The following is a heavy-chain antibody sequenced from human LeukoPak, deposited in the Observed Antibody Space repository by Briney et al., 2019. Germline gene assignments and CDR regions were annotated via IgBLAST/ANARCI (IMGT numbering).Heavy chain of an antibody. CDR2: MNPNSGNT. CDR3: ARGFSWYYYNILAWFDP. CDR1: GYTFTSYD. D-gene: IGHD6-13*01. V-gene: IGHV1-8*01. Sequence: ASVKVSCKASGYTFTSYDINWMRQATGQGLEWMGWMNPNSGNTGYAQKFQGRVTMTRNTSISTAYMELSSLRSEDTAVYYCARGFSWYYYNILAWFDPWGQGTLVTVSS. J-gene: IGHJ5*02.